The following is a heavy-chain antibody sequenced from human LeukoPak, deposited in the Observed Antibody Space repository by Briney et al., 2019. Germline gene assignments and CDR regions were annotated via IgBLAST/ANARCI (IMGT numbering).Heavy chain of an antibody. Sequence: ASVKVSCKASGYTFSNYAISWVRQAPGQGLEWMGWISGNTGNTNYAQNLQGRVTMTRDTSTSTVYMELSSLRSEDTAVYYCARGLNSGWYLGYWGQGTLVTVSS. V-gene: IGHV1-18*01. CDR3: ARGLNSGWYLGY. J-gene: IGHJ4*02. D-gene: IGHD6-19*01. CDR2: ISGNTGNT. CDR1: GYTFSNYA.